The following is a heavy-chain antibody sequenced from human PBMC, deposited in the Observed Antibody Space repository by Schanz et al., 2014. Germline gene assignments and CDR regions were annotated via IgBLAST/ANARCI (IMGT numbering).Heavy chain of an antibody. Sequence: QVQLVESGGGLVKPRGSLRLSCAASGFIFNDYYMNWIRQAPGKGLEWLSCISRDGTTSYYADSVKGRFTISRDNAKNSLYLEMTSLGGEDTAVYYCARESLNWEGFDIWGQGTVVTVSS. CDR1: GFIFNDYY. J-gene: IGHJ3*02. CDR3: ARESLNWEGFDI. V-gene: IGHV3-11*01. D-gene: IGHD7-27*01. CDR2: ISRDGTTS.